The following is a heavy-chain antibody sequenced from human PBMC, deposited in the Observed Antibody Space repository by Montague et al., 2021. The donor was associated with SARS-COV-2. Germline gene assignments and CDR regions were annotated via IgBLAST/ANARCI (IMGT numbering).Heavy chain of an antibody. CDR2: ISSSSSCI. Sequence: SLRLSCAASGFTFSSYSMNWVRQAPGKGLEWVSSISSSSSCIYYADSVKGRFTISRDNAKNSLYLQMNSLRAEDTAVYYCARGGYYYDSSAPPDYWGQGTLVTVSS. CDR1: GFTFSSYS. CDR3: ARGGYYYDSSAPPDY. J-gene: IGHJ4*02. D-gene: IGHD3-22*01. V-gene: IGHV3-21*01.